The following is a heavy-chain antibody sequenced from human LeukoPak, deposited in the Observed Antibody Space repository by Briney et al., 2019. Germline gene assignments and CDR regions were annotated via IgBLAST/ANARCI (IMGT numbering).Heavy chain of an antibody. Sequence: PGGSLRLSCAASGFTFSSYGMHWVRQAPGKGLEWVAFIRYDGSNKYYADSVKGRFTISRDDSENTLYLQMNSLRAEDTAVYYCAKSGLNRFDYWGQGTLVTVSS. V-gene: IGHV3-30*02. D-gene: IGHD2-15*01. CDR2: IRYDGSNK. J-gene: IGHJ4*02. CDR3: AKSGLNRFDY. CDR1: GFTFSSYG.